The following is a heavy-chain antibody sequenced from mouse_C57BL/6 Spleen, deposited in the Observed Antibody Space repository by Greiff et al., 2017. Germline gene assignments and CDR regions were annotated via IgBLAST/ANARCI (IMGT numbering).Heavy chain of an antibody. CDR3: ARALDGYGAMDY. CDR1: GFTFSSYA. D-gene: IGHD2-2*01. CDR2: ISDGGSYT. V-gene: IGHV5-4*03. Sequence: EVKLQESGGGLVKPGGSLKLSCAASGFTFSSYAMSWVRQTPEKRLEWVATISDGGSYTYYPDNVKGRFTISRDNAKNNLYLQMSHLKSEDTAMYYCARALDGYGAMDYWGQGTSVTVSS. J-gene: IGHJ4*01.